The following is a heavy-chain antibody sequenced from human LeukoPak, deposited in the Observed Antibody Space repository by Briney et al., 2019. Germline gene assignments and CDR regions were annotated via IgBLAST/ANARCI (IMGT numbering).Heavy chain of an antibody. CDR1: GFTFSSYA. Sequence: QPGGSLRLSCAASGFTFSSYAMSWVRQAPGKGLEWVSAISAGGGSTYYADSVKGRFTISRDNSKNTLYLQMNSLRAEDTAVYYCAKGWERSYYFDYWGQETLVTVSS. CDR3: AKGWERSYYFDY. D-gene: IGHD1-26*01. CDR2: ISAGGGST. V-gene: IGHV3-23*01. J-gene: IGHJ4*02.